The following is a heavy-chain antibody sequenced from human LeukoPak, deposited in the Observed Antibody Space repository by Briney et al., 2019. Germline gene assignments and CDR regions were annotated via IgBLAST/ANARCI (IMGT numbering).Heavy chain of an antibody. D-gene: IGHD3-10*01. CDR3: ARHLRGPAPKRIWFGDLGLL. V-gene: IGHV4-34*01. CDR2: INHSGST. J-gene: IGHJ4*02. CDR1: GGSFSGYY. Sequence: PSETLSLTCAVYGGSFSGYYWSWIRQPPGKGLEWIGEINHSGSTNYNPSLKSRVTISVDTSRNQFSLKLSSVTAADTAVYYCARHLRGPAPKRIWFGDLGLLWGQGTLVTVSS.